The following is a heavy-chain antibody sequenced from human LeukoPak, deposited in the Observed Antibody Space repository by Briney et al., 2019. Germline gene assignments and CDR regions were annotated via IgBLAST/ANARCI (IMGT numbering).Heavy chain of an antibody. Sequence: GPSVKVSCKASGYTFTSYYMHWVRPAPGQWLEWMGIINPSGGSTSYAQKFQGRVTMTRDTSTSTVYMELSSLRSEDTAVYYCARGPTVTNNWFDPWGQGTLVTVSS. CDR3: ARGPTVTNNWFDP. J-gene: IGHJ5*02. CDR2: INPSGGST. D-gene: IGHD4-17*01. V-gene: IGHV1-46*01. CDR1: GYTFTSYY.